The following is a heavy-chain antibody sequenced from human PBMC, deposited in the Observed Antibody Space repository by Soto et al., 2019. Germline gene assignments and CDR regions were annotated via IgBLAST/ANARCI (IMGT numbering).Heavy chain of an antibody. J-gene: IGHJ4*02. D-gene: IGHD2-15*01. V-gene: IGHV1-69*01. CDR3: AREGRYCSSGSCYSAYY. CDR1: GGTFSSYA. CDR2: IIPIFGTA. Sequence: QVQLVQSGAEVKKPGSSVKVSCKASGGTFSSYAISWVRQAPGQGLEWMGGIIPIFGTANYAQKFQGRVTITADESTSPAYMELSSLRSEDTAVYYCAREGRYCSSGSCYSAYYWGQGTLVTVSS.